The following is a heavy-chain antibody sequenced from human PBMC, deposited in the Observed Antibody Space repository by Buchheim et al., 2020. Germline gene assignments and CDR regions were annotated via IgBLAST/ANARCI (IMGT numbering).Heavy chain of an antibody. Sequence: EVQLVESGGGLVQPGGSLRLSCAASGFTFSSYEMNWVRQAPGKGLEWVSYISSSGSTIYYADSVKGRFTISRDNAKNSLYLQMNSLRAEDTAVYYCARDRGQLVDVYHYYYGMDVWGQGTT. J-gene: IGHJ6*02. CDR1: GFTFSSYE. D-gene: IGHD6-13*01. CDR2: ISSSGSTI. V-gene: IGHV3-48*03. CDR3: ARDRGQLVDVYHYYYGMDV.